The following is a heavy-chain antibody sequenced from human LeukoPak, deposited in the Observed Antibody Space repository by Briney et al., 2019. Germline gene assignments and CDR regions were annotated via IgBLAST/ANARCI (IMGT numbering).Heavy chain of an antibody. V-gene: IGHV3-23*01. CDR2: ISGSGGST. D-gene: IGHD3-3*01. J-gene: IGHJ4*02. CDR1: GLIFSTYG. CDR3: AKDLTKNDYGDY. Sequence: PGGSLRLSCAASGLIFSTYGMTWVRQAPGKGLEWVSAISGSGGSTYYADSVKGRFTISRDNSKNTLYLQMNSLRAEDTAVYYCAKDLTKNDYGDYWGQGTLVTVSS.